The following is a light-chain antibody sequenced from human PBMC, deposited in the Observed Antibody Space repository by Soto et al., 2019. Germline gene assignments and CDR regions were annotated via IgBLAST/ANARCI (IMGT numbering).Light chain of an antibody. J-gene: IGKJ1*01. CDR1: QSLGGN. V-gene: IGKV3-15*01. CDR3: QQYSNWPPWT. Sequence: EIVMTQSPATLAVSPGDTATLSCRASQSLGGNLAWYQQKPGQGPSLLIFRASSRATGVPARFSASGSGTEFTLTISGLQSEDFAIYYCQQYSNWPPWTFGPGTKVEIK. CDR2: RAS.